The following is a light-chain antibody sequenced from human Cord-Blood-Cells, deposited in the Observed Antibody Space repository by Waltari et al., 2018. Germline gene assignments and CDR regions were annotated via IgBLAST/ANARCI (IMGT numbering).Light chain of an antibody. J-gene: IGKJ5*01. CDR3: RQYYSTPLT. CDR1: KSVLYSSNNKNY. V-gene: IGKV4-1*01. Sequence: IVMTQSPDSLAVSLGARATINCKSSKSVLYSSNNKNYLAWYQQKPGQPPKLLIYGASTRQSGVPDRFSGSGSGTDFTLTISSLQSEDFAVYYCRQYYSTPLTFGQGTRLEIK. CDR2: GAS.